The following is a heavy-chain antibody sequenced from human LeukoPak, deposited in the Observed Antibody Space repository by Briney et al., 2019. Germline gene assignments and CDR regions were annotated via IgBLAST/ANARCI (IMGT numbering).Heavy chain of an antibody. CDR3: ARALSYYYDSSGYVSIGYFDY. D-gene: IGHD3-22*01. J-gene: IGHJ4*02. V-gene: IGHV1-69*10. CDR2: IIPILGIA. Sequence: GASVKVSCKASGGTFSSYAISWVRQAPGQGLEWMGGIIPILGIANYAQKFQGRVTITADKSTSTAYMELSSLRSEDTAVYYCARALSYYYDSSGYVSIGYFDYWGQGTLVTVSS. CDR1: GGTFSSYA.